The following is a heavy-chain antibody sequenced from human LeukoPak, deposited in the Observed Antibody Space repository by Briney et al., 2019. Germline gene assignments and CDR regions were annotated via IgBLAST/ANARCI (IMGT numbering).Heavy chain of an antibody. Sequence: SETLSLTCALSGGSISSSNWWSWVRQPPGKGLEWIGEIYHSGSTNYNPCLKSRVTISVDKSKNQFSLKLSSVTAADTAVYYCARDPSPDDYGDYVRFYGMDVWGQGTTVTVSS. CDR1: GGSISSSNW. CDR3: ARDPSPDDYGDYVRFYGMDV. J-gene: IGHJ6*02. CDR2: IYHSGST. D-gene: IGHD4-17*01. V-gene: IGHV4-4*02.